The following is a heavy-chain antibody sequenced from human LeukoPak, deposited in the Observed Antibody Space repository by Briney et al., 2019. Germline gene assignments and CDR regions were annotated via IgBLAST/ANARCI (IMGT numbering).Heavy chain of an antibody. CDR2: ISSSSSYI. Sequence: GGSLRLSCAAFGFTFSSYSMNWVRQAPGKGLEWVSSISSSSSYIYYADSVKGRFTISRDNAKNSLYLQMNSLRAEDTAVYYCARVEQWLGFDYWGQGTLVTVSS. CDR3: ARVEQWLGFDY. CDR1: GFTFSSYS. V-gene: IGHV3-21*01. D-gene: IGHD6-19*01. J-gene: IGHJ4*02.